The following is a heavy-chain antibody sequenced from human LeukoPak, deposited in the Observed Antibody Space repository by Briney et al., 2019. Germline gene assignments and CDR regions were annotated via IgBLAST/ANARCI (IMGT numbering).Heavy chain of an antibody. J-gene: IGHJ4*02. D-gene: IGHD6-13*01. CDR1: GGSISSYY. Sequence: PSETLSLTCTVSGGSISSYYWRWIRQPPGKGLEWMGYIYYSGSNNYNPSLKSRVTISVDTSKTQFSLKLSSVTAADTAVYYCARGLIMAVAGRGEFHYWGQGTLVTVSS. CDR3: ARGLIMAVAGRGEFHY. V-gene: IGHV4-59*01. CDR2: IYYSGSN.